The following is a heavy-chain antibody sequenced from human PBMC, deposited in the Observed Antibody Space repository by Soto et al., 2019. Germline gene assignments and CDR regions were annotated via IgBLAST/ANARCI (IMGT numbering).Heavy chain of an antibody. CDR2: INHSGST. Sequence: SETLSLTCVVYDGSLSAYYWSWIRQPPGKGLEWIGDINHSGSTNYNPSLKSRVTISVDTSKNQFSLKLSSVPAAETVVYYCARGMGIAARGDYYMDVWGKGTTVTVSS. V-gene: IGHV4-34*01. D-gene: IGHD6-6*01. CDR3: ARGMGIAARGDYYMDV. CDR1: DGSLSAYY. J-gene: IGHJ6*03.